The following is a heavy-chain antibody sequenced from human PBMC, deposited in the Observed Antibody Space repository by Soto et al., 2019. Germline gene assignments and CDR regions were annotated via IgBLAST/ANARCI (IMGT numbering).Heavy chain of an antibody. V-gene: IGHV4-30-4*01. CDR1: GGSISSGEYY. D-gene: IGHD3-3*01. CDR3: ARTSLTIFGPRNDYYGMGG. CDR2: ISYSGST. J-gene: IGHJ6*02. Sequence: PSETLSLTCTVSGGSISSGEYYWTWIRQPPGKGLEWIGYISYSGSTHYSPSLKSRVSITVDTSKNQFSLNLASVSAEDTAVYYCARTSLTIFGPRNDYYGMGGWGLGTTVTFSS.